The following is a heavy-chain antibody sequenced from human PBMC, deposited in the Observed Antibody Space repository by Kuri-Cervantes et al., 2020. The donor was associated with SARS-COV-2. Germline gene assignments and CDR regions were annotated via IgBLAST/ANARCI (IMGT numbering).Heavy chain of an antibody. J-gene: IGHJ4*02. D-gene: IGHD2/OR15-2a*01. CDR2: IKQDGSEK. CDR3: ASLHSNIHYFFDN. CDR1: GFTFSSYW. Sequence: ETLSLTCAASGFTFSSYWMSWVRQAPGKGLEWVANIKQDGSEKYYVDSVKGRFTISRDNSKNTLYLQMNSLRAEDTAVYFCASLHSNIHYFFDNWGQGTLVTVSS. V-gene: IGHV3-7*03.